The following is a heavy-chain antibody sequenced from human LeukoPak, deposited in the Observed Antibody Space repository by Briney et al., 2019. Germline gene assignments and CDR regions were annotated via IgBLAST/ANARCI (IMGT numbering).Heavy chain of an antibody. V-gene: IGHV4-4*09. CDR1: GGSISSYY. Sequence: SETLSLTCSVFGGSISSYYWSWIRQPPGKGLEWIGYIYTSGSTNYNPSLKSRVTISVDTSKNQFSLKLSSVTAADTAVYYCARLATPSFIAAGVYYFDYWGQGTLVTVSS. D-gene: IGHD6-13*01. CDR2: IYTSGST. J-gene: IGHJ4*02. CDR3: ARLATPSFIAAGVYYFDY.